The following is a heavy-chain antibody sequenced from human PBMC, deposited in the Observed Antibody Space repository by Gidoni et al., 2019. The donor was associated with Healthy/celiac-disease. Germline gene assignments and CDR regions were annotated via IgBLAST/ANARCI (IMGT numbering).Heavy chain of an antibody. CDR2: ISYDGSNK. Sequence: GLEWVAVISYDGSNKYYADSVKGRFTISRDNSKNTLYLQMNSLRAEDTAVYYCARAPRVDTAMVDYWGQGTLVTVSS. D-gene: IGHD5-18*01. CDR3: ARAPRVDTAMVDY. V-gene: IGHV3-30-3*01. J-gene: IGHJ4*02.